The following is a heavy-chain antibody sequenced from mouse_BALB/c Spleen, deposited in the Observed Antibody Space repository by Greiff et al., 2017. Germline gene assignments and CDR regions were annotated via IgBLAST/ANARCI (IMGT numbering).Heavy chain of an antibody. Sequence: EVKLVESGGGLVQPGGSLKLSCAASGFTFSSYGMSWVRQTPDKRLELVATINSNGGSTYYPDSVKGRFTISRDNAKNTLYLQMSSLKSEDTAMYYCARDGSGYGFAYWGQGTLVTVSA. D-gene: IGHD3-1*01. J-gene: IGHJ3*01. CDR3: ARDGSGYGFAY. V-gene: IGHV5-6-3*01. CDR2: INSNGGST. CDR1: GFTFSSYG.